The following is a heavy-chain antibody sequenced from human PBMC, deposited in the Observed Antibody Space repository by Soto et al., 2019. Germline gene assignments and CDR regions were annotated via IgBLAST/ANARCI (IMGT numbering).Heavy chain of an antibody. CDR3: AQDRGDDGALDWFDP. V-gene: IGHV3-30*18. Sequence: PGGSLRLSCAASGFTFSSYVMHWVRQAPGKGLEWVAVISYDGSNKYYADSVKGRFTISRDNSKNTLYLQMNSLRAEDTAVYYCAQDRGDDGALDWFDPWGPGTLVTVSS. CDR2: ISYDGSNK. D-gene: IGHD4-17*01. CDR1: GFTFSSYV. J-gene: IGHJ5*02.